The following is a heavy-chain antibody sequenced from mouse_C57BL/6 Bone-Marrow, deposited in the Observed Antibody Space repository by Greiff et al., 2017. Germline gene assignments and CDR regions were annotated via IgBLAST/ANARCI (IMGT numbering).Heavy chain of an antibody. Sequence: VQLQQSGAELVRPGASVKLSCTASGFNIKDDYMHWVKQRPEQGLEWIGWIDPENGDTESASKFQGKATITADTSYNTAYMQLSSLTSEDTAVYYCTTCLMTSVATHWYFDVGGTGTTVTVSS. CDR2: IDPENGDT. CDR3: TTCLMTSVATHWYFDV. D-gene: IGHD1-1*01. V-gene: IGHV14-4*01. CDR1: GFNIKDDY. J-gene: IGHJ1*03.